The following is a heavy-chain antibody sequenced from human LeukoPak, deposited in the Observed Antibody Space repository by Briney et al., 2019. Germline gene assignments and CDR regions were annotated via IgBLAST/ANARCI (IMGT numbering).Heavy chain of an antibody. CDR2: ISGSSSYI. D-gene: IGHD1-26*01. CDR1: GFTFSTYN. J-gene: IGHJ4*02. V-gene: IGHV3-21*01. Sequence: PWGSLRLSCAASGFTFSTYNMNWVRQAPGKGLEWVSSISGSSSYIYYADSVKGRFSISRDNAKNSLYLQMNSLRAEDTAVYYCARDLLGWELHYFDYWGQGTLVTVSS. CDR3: ARDLLGWELHYFDY.